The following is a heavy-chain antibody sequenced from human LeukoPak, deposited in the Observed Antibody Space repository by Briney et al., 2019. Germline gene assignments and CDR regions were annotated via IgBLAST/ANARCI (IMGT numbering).Heavy chain of an antibody. CDR3: VRAGRFLEWLPIIDAFDI. CDR2: ISADTSTT. Sequence: GGSLRLSCVASGFIFTDYYMAWIRQAPGEGLEWVSYISADTSTTFYADSVKGRFTISMDNSKRSLSLQMDSLRAEDTAVYYCVRAGRFLEWLPIIDAFDIWGQGTTVIVSS. D-gene: IGHD3-3*01. J-gene: IGHJ3*02. CDR1: GFIFTDYY. V-gene: IGHV3-11*01.